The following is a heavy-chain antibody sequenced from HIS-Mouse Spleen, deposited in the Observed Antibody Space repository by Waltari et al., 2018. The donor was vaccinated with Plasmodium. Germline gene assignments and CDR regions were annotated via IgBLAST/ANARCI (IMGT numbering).Heavy chain of an antibody. CDR3: ASKTTVTNHAFDI. J-gene: IGHJ3*02. CDR1: GFTVSSNY. D-gene: IGHD4-17*01. V-gene: IGHV3-53*01. Sequence: CAASGFTVSSNYMSWVRQAPGKGLEWVSVIYSGGSTYYADSVKGRFTISRDNSKNTLYLQMNSLRAEDTAVYYCASKTTVTNHAFDIWGQGTMVTVSS. CDR2: IYSGGST.